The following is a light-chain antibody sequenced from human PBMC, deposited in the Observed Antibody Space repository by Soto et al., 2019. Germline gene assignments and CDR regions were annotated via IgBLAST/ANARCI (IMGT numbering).Light chain of an antibody. CDR3: SSYAGSNNFV. Sequence: SYELTQPPSVSVSPGQTASITCSGDKLGDKYACWYQQKPGQSPVLVIYQDSKRPSGIPDRFSGSKSGNTASLTVSGLQAEDEADYYCSSYAGSNNFVFGTGTKLTVL. CDR1: KLGDKY. CDR2: QDS. J-gene: IGLJ1*01. V-gene: IGLV3-1*01.